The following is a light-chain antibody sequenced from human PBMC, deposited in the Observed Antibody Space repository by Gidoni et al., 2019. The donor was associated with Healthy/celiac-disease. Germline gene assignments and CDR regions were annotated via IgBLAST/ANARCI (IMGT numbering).Light chain of an antibody. Sequence: QSALTQPPSASGSPVQSVTISCTGTSSAVGGYNYDSWYQQHPGKAPNHMIYEVSKRPSGVPDRFSGSKSGNAASLTVSVLQAEDEADYYCNSYAGSNDLVFGGGTKLTVL. CDR2: EVS. J-gene: IGLJ3*02. CDR3: NSYAGSNDLV. CDR1: SSAVGGYNY. V-gene: IGLV2-8*01.